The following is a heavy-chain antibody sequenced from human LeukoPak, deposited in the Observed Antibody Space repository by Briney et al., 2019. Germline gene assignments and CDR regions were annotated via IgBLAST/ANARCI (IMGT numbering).Heavy chain of an antibody. CDR3: ARQFYYDSGGSHY. CDR1: GGSISSSSYY. CDR2: IFYSGST. V-gene: IGHV4-39*01. J-gene: IGHJ4*02. D-gene: IGHD3-22*01. Sequence: SETLSLTCAVSGGSISSSSYYWGWIRQPPGKGLEWIGSIFYSGSTYYNPSLESRVTISVDTSKNQFSLRLSSVTAADTAVYYCARQFYYDSGGSHYWGQGTLVTVSS.